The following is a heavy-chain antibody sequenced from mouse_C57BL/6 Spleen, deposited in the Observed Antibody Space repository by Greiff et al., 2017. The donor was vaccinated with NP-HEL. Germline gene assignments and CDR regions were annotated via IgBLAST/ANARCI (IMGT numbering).Heavy chain of an antibody. D-gene: IGHD1-1*01. V-gene: IGHV14-1*01. J-gene: IGHJ3*01. Sequence: VQLKQSGAELVRPGASVKLSCTASGFNIKDYYMHWVKQRPEQGLEWIGRIDPEDGDTEYAPKFQGKATMTADTSSNTAYLQLSSLTSEDTAVYYCTTAHYYGSSWFAYWGQGTLVTVSA. CDR1: GFNIKDYY. CDR3: TTAHYYGSSWFAY. CDR2: IDPEDGDT.